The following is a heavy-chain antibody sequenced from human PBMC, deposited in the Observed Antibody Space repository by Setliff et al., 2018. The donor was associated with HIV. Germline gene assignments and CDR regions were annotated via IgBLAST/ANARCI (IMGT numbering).Heavy chain of an antibody. D-gene: IGHD3-10*01. Sequence: PSETLSLTCTVSGASISSGNYFWTWIRQPAGQRLEWNGRIATGGHNDYNPSLKRRLSISADTSRNHFSLQLTSVAATDTAIYYCAREGSHSHSRYNWFGPWGPGTLVTVSS. CDR3: AREGSHSHSRYNWFGP. CDR2: IATGGHN. CDR1: GASISSGNYF. V-gene: IGHV4-61*02. J-gene: IGHJ5*02.